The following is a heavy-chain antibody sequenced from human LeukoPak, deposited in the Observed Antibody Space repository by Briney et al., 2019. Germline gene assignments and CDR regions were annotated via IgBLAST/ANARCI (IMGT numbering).Heavy chain of an antibody. CDR3: AKVSAYDFWSGYLDY. D-gene: IGHD3-3*01. CDR2: ISASGSAT. V-gene: IGHV3-23*01. CDR1: GFTFSSYS. J-gene: IGHJ4*02. Sequence: PGGSLRLSCAASGFTFSSYSMNWVRQAPGKGLEWVAAISASGSATSYADSVKGRFTISRDNSKNTLYLQMNSLRVEDTAVYYCAKVSAYDFWSGYLDYWGQGTLVTVSS.